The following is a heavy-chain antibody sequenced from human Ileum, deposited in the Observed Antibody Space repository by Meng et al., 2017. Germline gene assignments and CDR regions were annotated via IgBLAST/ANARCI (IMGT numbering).Heavy chain of an antibody. J-gene: IGHJ5*02. CDR3: AASLDGSRFDP. CDR2: IYYGGST. CDR1: SGSFTNNNYY. Sequence: QLRLQESGPGLVKPSETLSLTCSVSSGSFTNNNYYWVWIRRPPGKGLEWIGSIYYGGSTYYNPSLKSRLSISMDTSKNQFSLRLTSVTAADTAVYYCAASLDGSRFDPWGQGTLVTVSS. D-gene: IGHD2-2*03. V-gene: IGHV4-39*07.